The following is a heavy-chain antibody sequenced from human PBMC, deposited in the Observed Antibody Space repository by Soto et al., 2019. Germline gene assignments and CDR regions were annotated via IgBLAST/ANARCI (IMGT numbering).Heavy chain of an antibody. Sequence: SETLSLTCTVSGGSITNYYWSWIRQPPGKRLEYIGYMYYSGNTYYADSVKGRFTISRDNSKNTLYLQMNSLRAEDTAVYYCARGGFQITMVRGVIISSGMDVWGQGTTVTVSS. D-gene: IGHD3-10*01. CDR1: GGSITNYY. J-gene: IGHJ6*02. CDR2: MYYSGNT. CDR3: ARGGFQITMVRGVIISSGMDV. V-gene: IGHV4-59*12.